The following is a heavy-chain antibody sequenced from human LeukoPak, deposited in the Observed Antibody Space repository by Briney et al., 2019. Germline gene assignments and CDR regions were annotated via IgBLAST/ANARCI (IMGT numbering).Heavy chain of an antibody. Sequence: PSETPSLTCTVSGGSISSYYWNWIRQPPGKGLEWIGYISYSGSTNYNPSPKSRVTISVDTSKNQFSLKLSSVTAADTAVYYCARGGGYSSSPSMWGQGTLVTVSS. J-gene: IGHJ4*02. V-gene: IGHV4-59*01. D-gene: IGHD6-13*01. CDR1: GGSISSYY. CDR3: ARGGGYSSSPSM. CDR2: ISYSGST.